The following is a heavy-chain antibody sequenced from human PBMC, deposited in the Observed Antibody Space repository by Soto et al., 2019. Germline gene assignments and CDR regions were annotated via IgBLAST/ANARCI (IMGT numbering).Heavy chain of an antibody. D-gene: IGHD3-22*01. Sequence: QLQLQESGSGLVKPSQTLSLTCAVSGGSISSSVYSWSWIRQPPGKGLEWIGFIYQSGSTYYNPSLKSRVTMSLDRPKNQISPNLSYVNAADTAVYYCARELLYYDSSGYSWDDAFDIWGQGTMVTVSS. CDR3: ARELLYYDSSGYSWDDAFDI. V-gene: IGHV4-30-2*01. CDR1: GGSISSSVYS. J-gene: IGHJ3*02. CDR2: IYQSGST.